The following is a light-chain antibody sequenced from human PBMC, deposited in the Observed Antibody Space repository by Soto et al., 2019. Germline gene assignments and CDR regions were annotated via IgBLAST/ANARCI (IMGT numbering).Light chain of an antibody. CDR1: SGSIASNY. CDR3: QAYDSSIV. V-gene: IGLV6-57*03. Sequence: NFMLTQPHSVSESPGKTVTISCTRSSGSIASNYVQWYQQRPGSAPTTVIYEDNQRPSGVPDRFSGSIDRSSNSASLTISGLKTEDAADYYCQAYDSSIVFGGGTKLTVL. J-gene: IGLJ3*02. CDR2: EDN.